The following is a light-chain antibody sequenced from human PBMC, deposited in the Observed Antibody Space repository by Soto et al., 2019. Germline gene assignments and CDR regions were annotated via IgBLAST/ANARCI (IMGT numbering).Light chain of an antibody. J-gene: IGLJ3*02. Sequence: ALTQPASVSGSPGQSITISCTGTSSDVGSYNLVSWYQQHPGKAPKLMIYEVSKRPSGVSNRFSGSKSGNTASLTISGLQAEDEADYYCCSYAGSSTPWVFGGGTKLTVL. CDR2: EVS. CDR1: SSDVGSYNL. V-gene: IGLV2-23*02. CDR3: CSYAGSSTPWV.